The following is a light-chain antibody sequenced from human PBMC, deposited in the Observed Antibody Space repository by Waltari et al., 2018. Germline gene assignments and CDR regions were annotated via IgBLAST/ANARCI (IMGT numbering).Light chain of an antibody. V-gene: IGLV2-14*01. Sequence: QSALTQPASVSASPGQSITIACRGSSSDLANTHYVSWYQQKPGKAPNLIIHEVNNRPSGISSRFSGSKSGDTASLTISDLQSDDEGDYYCTAYRGKYRPLFGGGTKVTVL. CDR1: SSDLANTHY. J-gene: IGLJ3*02. CDR2: EVN. CDR3: TAYRGKYRPL.